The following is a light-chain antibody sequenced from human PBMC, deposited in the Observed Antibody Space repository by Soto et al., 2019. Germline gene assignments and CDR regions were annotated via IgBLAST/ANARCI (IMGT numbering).Light chain of an antibody. CDR3: QQYGSSWT. CDR2: GAS. V-gene: IGKV3-20*01. CDR1: QSVGSSF. Sequence: EIVLTQSPGTLSLSPGERSTLSCRASQSVGSSFLAWYQQKPGQAPRLLIHGASNRATGIPDRLSGSGSGTDFTLTIRRLDPEDVAVYYCQQYGSSWTFGQGTKVDIK. J-gene: IGKJ1*01.